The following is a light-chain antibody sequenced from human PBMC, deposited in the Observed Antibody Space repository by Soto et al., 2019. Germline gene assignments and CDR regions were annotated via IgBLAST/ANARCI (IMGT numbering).Light chain of an antibody. CDR3: QSYDSSLSGSFVV. Sequence: QSVLTQPPSVSGAPGQRDTISCTGSSSNIGAGYDVHWYQQLPGTAPKLLIYGNSNRPSGVPDRFSGSKSGTSASLAITGLQAEDEADYYCQSYDSSLSGSFVVFGGGTQLTVL. V-gene: IGLV1-40*01. CDR2: GNS. J-gene: IGLJ2*01. CDR1: SSNIGAGYD.